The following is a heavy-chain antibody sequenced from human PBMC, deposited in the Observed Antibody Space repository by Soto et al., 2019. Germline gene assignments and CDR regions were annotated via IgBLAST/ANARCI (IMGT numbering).Heavy chain of an antibody. V-gene: IGHV1-69*13. D-gene: IGHD3-22*01. J-gene: IGHJ2*01. Sequence: SVKVSCKASGGTFSSYAISWVRQAPGQGLEWMGGIIPIFGTANYAQKFQGRVTITADESTSTAYMELSSLRSEDTAVYYCARDHYYDSSGYYSYWYFDLWGRGTLVTSPQ. CDR2: IIPIFGTA. CDR3: ARDHYYDSSGYYSYWYFDL. CDR1: GGTFSSYA.